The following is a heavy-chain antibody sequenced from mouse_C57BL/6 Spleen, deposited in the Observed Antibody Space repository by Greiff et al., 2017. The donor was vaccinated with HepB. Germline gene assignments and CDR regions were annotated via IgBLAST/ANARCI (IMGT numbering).Heavy chain of an antibody. CDR2: IDPSDSYT. D-gene: IGHD1-1*01. CDR3: ASRYYGGGDY. J-gene: IGHJ4*01. CDR1: GYTFTSYW. Sequence: QVQLKQPGAELVKPGASVKLSCKASGYTFTSYWMQWVKQRPGQGLEWIGEIDPSDSYTNYNQKFKGKATLTVDTSSSTAYMQLSSLTSEDSAVYYCASRYYGGGDYWGQGTSVTVSS. V-gene: IGHV1-50*01.